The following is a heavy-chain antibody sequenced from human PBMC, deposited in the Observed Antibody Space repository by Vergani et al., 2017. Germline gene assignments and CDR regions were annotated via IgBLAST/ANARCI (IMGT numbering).Heavy chain of an antibody. J-gene: IGHJ6*02. CDR2: IYYSGST. CDR1: GGSISSYY. D-gene: IGHD3-3*01. Sequence: VQLQESGPGLVKPSETLSLTCTVSGGSISSYYWSWIRQPPGKGLEWIGYIYYSGSTNYNPSLKSRVTISVDTSKNQFSLKLSSVTAADTAVYYCARAGYDFWSGYYSSGYYYYGMDVWGQGTTVTVSS. CDR3: ARAGYDFWSGYYSSGYYYYGMDV. V-gene: IGHV4-59*01.